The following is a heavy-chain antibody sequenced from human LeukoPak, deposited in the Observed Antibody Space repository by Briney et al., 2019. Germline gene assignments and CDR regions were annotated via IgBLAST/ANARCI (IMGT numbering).Heavy chain of an antibody. J-gene: IGHJ6*02. V-gene: IGHV3-48*04. D-gene: IGHD2-15*01. CDR3: ARDGGSGAGFYYYGLDV. Sequence: GGSLRLSCAASGFTFSSYSMNWVRQAPGKGLEWVSYISSSSSTIYYADSVKGRFTVSRDNANNSVYLQVNSLRAEDTAVYYCARDGGSGAGFYYYGLDVWGQGTTVTVSS. CDR2: ISSSSSTI. CDR1: GFTFSSYS.